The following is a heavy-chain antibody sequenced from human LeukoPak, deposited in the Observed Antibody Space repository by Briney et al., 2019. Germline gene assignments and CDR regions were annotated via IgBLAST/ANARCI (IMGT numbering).Heavy chain of an antibody. D-gene: IGHD2-2*01. CDR3: ARTPPYCSSTSCPPKADWFDP. CDR2: INHSGST. V-gene: IGHV4-34*01. CDR1: GGSFSGYY. J-gene: IGHJ5*02. Sequence: SETLSLTCAVYGGSFSGYYWSWIRQPPGKGLEWIGEINHSGSTNYNPSLKSRVTISVDTSKNQFSLKLSSVTAADTAAYYCARTPPYCSSTSCPPKADWFDPWGQGTLVTVSS.